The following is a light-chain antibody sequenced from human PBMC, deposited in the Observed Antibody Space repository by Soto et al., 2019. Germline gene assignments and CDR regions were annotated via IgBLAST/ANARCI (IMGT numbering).Light chain of an antibody. CDR2: EVS. J-gene: IGLJ1*01. CDR3: TSKTSSITYV. Sequence: QSVLTQPASVSGSPGQSITISCTGTSSDVGGYNYVSWYQQHPGKALKLMIYEVSNRPSGVSKRFSGSKSGNTASLTISGLQAADEADYYCTSKTSSITYVVGTGTKVTGL. CDR1: SSDVGGYNY. V-gene: IGLV2-14*01.